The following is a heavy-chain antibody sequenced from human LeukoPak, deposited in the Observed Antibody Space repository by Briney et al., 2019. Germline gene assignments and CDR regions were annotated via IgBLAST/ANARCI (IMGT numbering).Heavy chain of an antibody. Sequence: ASVKVSCKASGYTFTSYGISWVRQAPGQGLEWMGWISAYNGNTNYAQKLQGRVTMTTDTSTSTAYMELRSLRSDDTAVYYCARVSQLAVAGTRNWFDPWGQGTLVTVSS. CDR1: GYTFTSYG. CDR3: ARVSQLAVAGTRNWFDP. D-gene: IGHD6-19*01. J-gene: IGHJ5*02. CDR2: ISAYNGNT. V-gene: IGHV1-18*01.